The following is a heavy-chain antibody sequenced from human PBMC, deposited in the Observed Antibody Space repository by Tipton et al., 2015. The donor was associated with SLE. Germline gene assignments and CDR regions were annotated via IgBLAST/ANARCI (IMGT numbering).Heavy chain of an antibody. CDR2: IYYSGST. Sequence: TLSLTCTVSGGSISSSSYYWGWIRQPPGKGLEWIGSIYYSGSTYYNPSLKSRVTISVDTSKNQFSLKLSSVTAADTAVYYCATWRGYDFWTGYSPYYFVYWGQGTLVTVSS. J-gene: IGHJ4*02. CDR3: ATWRGYDFWTGYSPYYFVY. D-gene: IGHD3-3*01. V-gene: IGHV4-39*07. CDR1: GGSISSSSYY.